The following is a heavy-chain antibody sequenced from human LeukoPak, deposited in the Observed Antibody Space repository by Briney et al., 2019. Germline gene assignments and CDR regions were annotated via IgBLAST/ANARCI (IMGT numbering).Heavy chain of an antibody. CDR1: GGSISSYY. Sequence: SETLSLTCTVSGGSISSYYWSWIRQPPGKGLEWIGYIYYSWSTNYNPSPKSRVTISVDTSKNQFSLKLSSVTAADTAVYYCARVGSSSWYGYYYYYYYMDVWGKGTTVTVSS. D-gene: IGHD6-13*01. J-gene: IGHJ6*03. CDR3: ARVGSSSWYGYYYYYYYMDV. CDR2: IYYSWST. V-gene: IGHV4-59*01.